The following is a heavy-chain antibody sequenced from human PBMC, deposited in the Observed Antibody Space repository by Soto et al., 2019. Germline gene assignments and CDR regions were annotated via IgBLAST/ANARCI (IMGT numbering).Heavy chain of an antibody. V-gene: IGHV3-15*07. CDR2: IKSKIDGGTT. D-gene: IGHD3-9*01. J-gene: IGHJ4*01. CDR3: TTDSLFTGQLVRMDN. CDR1: GFTFSDAW. Sequence: PGGSLRLSCAASGFTFSDAWINWVRQAPGKGLEWVGRIKSKIDGGTTDFAAPVKGRFAISRDDSRDKVYMEMYSLKTDDTSVYYCTTDSLFTGQLVRMDNWGHGTLVTVSS.